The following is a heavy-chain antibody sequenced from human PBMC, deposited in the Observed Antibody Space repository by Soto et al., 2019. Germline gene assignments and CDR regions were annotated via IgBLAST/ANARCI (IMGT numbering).Heavy chain of an antibody. D-gene: IGHD2-2*01. CDR3: AKHEGYCSTTTCSNFDY. CDR2: IYPGDSDT. Sequence: EAEKISGTGAVWHVTIYWIAWVRQMPRKGLEWMGIIYPGDSDTSYSPSFQGQVTITADKSINTAYLQWNSLKTSDTAMYYCAKHEGYCSTTTCSNFDYWGQGTLVTVSS. CDR1: VWHVTIYW. J-gene: IGHJ4*02. V-gene: IGHV5-51*01.